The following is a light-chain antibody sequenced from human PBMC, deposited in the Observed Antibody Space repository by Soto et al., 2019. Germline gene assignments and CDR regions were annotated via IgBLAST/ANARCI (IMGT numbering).Light chain of an antibody. CDR1: QSVSSNY. Sequence: EIVLTQSPGTLSLSPGERATLSCRASQSVSSNYLAWYQQKPGQAPRPLIYGASSRATGIPDRFSGSGAGTDFTLTISRLESEDFAVYYCQQYASSPWTFGQGTNVEIK. CDR2: GAS. CDR3: QQYASSPWT. J-gene: IGKJ1*01. V-gene: IGKV3-20*01.